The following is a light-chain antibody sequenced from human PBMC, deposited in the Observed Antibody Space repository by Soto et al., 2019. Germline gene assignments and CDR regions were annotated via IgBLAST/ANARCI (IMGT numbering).Light chain of an antibody. Sequence: DIQLTQTPSTLSATVGDEVTITCRASQTISRWLARYQQKPGRAPKLLIYDASTLESGVPSRFSGSGSETEFTLTISRLQPDDFATYFCHSRAFGQGTRLEIK. CDR2: DAS. V-gene: IGKV1-5*01. CDR3: HSRA. CDR1: QTISRW. J-gene: IGKJ5*01.